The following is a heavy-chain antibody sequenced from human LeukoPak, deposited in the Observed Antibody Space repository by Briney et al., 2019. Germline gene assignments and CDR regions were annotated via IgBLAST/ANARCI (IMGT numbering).Heavy chain of an antibody. V-gene: IGHV4-38-2*02. Sequence: KPSETLSLTCTVSGYSISSGYYWGWIRQPPGKGLEWIGSIYHSGSTYYNPSLKSRVTISVDTSKNQFSLKLSSVTAADTAVYYCARGGFASAFDIWGQGTMVTVSS. CDR3: ARGGFASAFDI. CDR1: GYSISSGYY. CDR2: IYHSGST. J-gene: IGHJ3*02.